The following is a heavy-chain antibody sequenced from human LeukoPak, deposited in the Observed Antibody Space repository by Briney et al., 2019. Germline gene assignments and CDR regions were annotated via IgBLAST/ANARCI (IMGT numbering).Heavy chain of an antibody. Sequence: PSETLSLTCTVSGGSISSSSYYWGWIRQPAGKGLEWIGSIYYSGSTYYNPSLKSRVTISVDTTKNQFSLKLSSVTAAATAVYYCARLGSGGYRYWGQGTLVTVSS. V-gene: IGHV4-39*01. D-gene: IGHD3-3*01. CDR3: ARLGSGGYRY. J-gene: IGHJ4*02. CDR2: IYYSGST. CDR1: GGSISSSSYY.